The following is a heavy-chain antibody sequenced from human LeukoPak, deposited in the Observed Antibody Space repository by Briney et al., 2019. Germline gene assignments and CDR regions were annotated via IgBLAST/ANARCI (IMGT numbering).Heavy chain of an antibody. J-gene: IGHJ5*01. CDR1: GGSFSGYY. CDR3: ACCSGGSCENNWFDS. CDR2: INHSGST. V-gene: IGHV4-34*01. D-gene: IGHD2-15*01. Sequence: TSETLSLTCAVYGGSFSGYYWSWIRQPPGKGLEWIGEINHSGSTNYNPSLKSRVTISVDTSKNQFSLKLSSVTAADTAVYYCACCSGGSCENNWFDSWGQGTLVTVSS.